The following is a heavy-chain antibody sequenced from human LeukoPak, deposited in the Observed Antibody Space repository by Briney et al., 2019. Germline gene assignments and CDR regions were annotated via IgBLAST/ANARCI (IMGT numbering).Heavy chain of an antibody. J-gene: IGHJ4*02. Sequence: SETLSLTCTVSGGSIRSYYWSWIRQPPGKGLEWIGYIFYSGNTNYNPSLKSRVTISVDTSKNQFSLDLSSVTAADTAVYYCARGAAYYYDSSGLMSYFFDYWGQGTLVTISS. D-gene: IGHD3-22*01. V-gene: IGHV4-59*01. CDR1: GGSIRSYY. CDR3: ARGAAYYYDSSGLMSYFFDY. CDR2: IFYSGNT.